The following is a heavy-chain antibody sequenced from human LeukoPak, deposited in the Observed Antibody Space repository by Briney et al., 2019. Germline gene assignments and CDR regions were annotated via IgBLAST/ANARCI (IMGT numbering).Heavy chain of an antibody. CDR2: ISGYNGNA. V-gene: IGHV1-18*01. D-gene: IGHD4-23*01. CDR3: ARDGGDYGGSNDAFDI. CDR1: GYTFNIYG. J-gene: IGHJ3*02. Sequence: ASVKVSCKASGYTFNIYGISWVRQAPGQGLEWMGWISGYNGNAKYAQKVQGRVTMTTDTSTSTAYMELRSLRSDDTAVYYCARDGGDYGGSNDAFDIWGQGTMVTVSS.